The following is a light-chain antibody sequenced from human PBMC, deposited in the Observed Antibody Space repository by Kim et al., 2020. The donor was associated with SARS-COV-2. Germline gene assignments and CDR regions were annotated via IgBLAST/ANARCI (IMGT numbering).Light chain of an antibody. CDR2: NTN. CDR1: SGSVSASYY. Sequence: QTVVTQEPSFSVSPGGTVTLTCGLNSGSVSASYYPSWYQQTPGQTPRTLLYNTNTRSSGVPDRFSGSILGNKAALTITGAQADDESHYYCVLYMGSGIWVFGGGTQLTAL. V-gene: IGLV8-61*01. J-gene: IGLJ3*02. CDR3: VLYMGSGIWV.